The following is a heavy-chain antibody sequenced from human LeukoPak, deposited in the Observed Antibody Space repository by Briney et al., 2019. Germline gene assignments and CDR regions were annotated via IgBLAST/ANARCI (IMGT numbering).Heavy chain of an antibody. J-gene: IGHJ4*02. V-gene: IGHV3-23*01. CDR3: AGRVTGYSSGYVY. D-gene: IGHD5-18*01. CDR1: GFTFSNAW. CDR2: ISGSAHKI. Sequence: PGGSLRLSCAASGFTFSNAWMNWVRQAPEKGLDWVSVISGSAHKIRYADSVKGRFTISRDNSENTVYLQMNNLRAEDTALYYCAGRVTGYSSGYVYWGQGTLVTVSS.